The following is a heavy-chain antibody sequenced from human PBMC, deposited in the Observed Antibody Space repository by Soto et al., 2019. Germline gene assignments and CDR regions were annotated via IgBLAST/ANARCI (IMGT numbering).Heavy chain of an antibody. CDR3: ARERPDGARLDP. CDR1: GGNIRSGDYY. Sequence: SETLSLTCTVSGGNIRSGDYYWSWIRQPPGKGLEWIGYIYYSGSTYYNPSLKSRVAISVGTSKNQFSLKLSSVTAADTAVYYCARERPDGARLDPWGQGTLVTVSS. CDR2: IYYSGST. J-gene: IGHJ5*02. D-gene: IGHD6-6*01. V-gene: IGHV4-30-4*01.